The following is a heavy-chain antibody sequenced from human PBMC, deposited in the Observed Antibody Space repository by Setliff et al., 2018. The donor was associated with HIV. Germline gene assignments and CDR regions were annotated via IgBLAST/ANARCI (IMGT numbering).Heavy chain of an antibody. V-gene: IGHV4-34*01. J-gene: IGHJ3*01. CDR3: VRGRDFIVRHLHFTAGGAYDV. CDR2: IARSGGT. CDR1: GESMSGYF. Sequence: SETLSLTCAFYGESMSGYFWTWIRQSPGTGLEWLGEIARSGGTNYKSSLKSRLTISVDPSRNQFSLRLTSVTVADTAVYYCVRGRDFIVRHLHFTAGGAYDVWGPGTLVTVSS. D-gene: IGHD2-21*01.